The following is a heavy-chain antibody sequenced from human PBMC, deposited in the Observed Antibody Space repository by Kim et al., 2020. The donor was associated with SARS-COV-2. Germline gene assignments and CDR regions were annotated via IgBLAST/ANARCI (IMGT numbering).Heavy chain of an antibody. Sequence: GGSLRLSCAASGFTFSSYSMNWVRQAPGKGLEWVSSISSSSIYIYYADSVKGRFTISRDNAKNSLYLQMNSLRAEDTAVYYCARGPRGYSYGYVDYWGQGTLVTV. CDR2: ISSSSIYI. CDR1: GFTFSSYS. CDR3: ARGPRGYSYGYVDY. J-gene: IGHJ4*02. D-gene: IGHD5-18*01. V-gene: IGHV3-21*01.